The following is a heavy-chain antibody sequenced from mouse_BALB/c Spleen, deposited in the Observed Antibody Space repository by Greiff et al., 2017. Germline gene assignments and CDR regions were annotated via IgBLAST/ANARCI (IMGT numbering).Heavy chain of an antibody. CDR2: ISYSGST. CDR1: GDSITSGY. CDR3: ASLIYYDYDYAMDY. J-gene: IGHJ4*01. D-gene: IGHD2-4*01. V-gene: IGHV3-8*02. Sequence: EVMLVESGPSLVKPSQTLSLTCSVTGDSITSGYWNWIRKFPGHKLEYMGYISYSGSTYYNPSLKSRISITRDTSKNQYYLQLNSVTTEDTATYYCASLIYYDYDYAMDYWGQGTSVTVSS.